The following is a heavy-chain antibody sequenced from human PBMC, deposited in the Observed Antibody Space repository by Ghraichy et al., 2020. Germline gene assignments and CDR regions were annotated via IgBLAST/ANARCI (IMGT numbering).Heavy chain of an antibody. Sequence: SETLSLTCTVSGDSIKNYDWSWIRQSPGKGLEWIANIYDSGSTNYKTNYNPSLKSRVIMSLDTSRNQISLRLTSLTAADTARYYCARELRRAEVDNWGQGTLVTVSS. J-gene: IGHJ4*02. CDR1: GDSIKNYD. CDR2: IYDSGST. V-gene: IGHV4-59*01. CDR3: ARELRRAEVDN.